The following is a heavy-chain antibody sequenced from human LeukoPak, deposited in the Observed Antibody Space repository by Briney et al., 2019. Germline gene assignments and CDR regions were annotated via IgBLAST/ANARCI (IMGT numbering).Heavy chain of an antibody. V-gene: IGHV3-48*03. D-gene: IGHD4-23*01. CDR3: ARDSYYGGTQDY. Sequence: GESLKISCAASGFLFSSYEMNWVRQAPGKGLEWVSYISTSGGTIYYADSVKGRFTISRDNAKNSLYLQMNSLRAEDTAVYYCARDSYYGGTQDYWGQGTLVTVSS. CDR1: GFLFSSYE. CDR2: ISTSGGTI. J-gene: IGHJ4*02.